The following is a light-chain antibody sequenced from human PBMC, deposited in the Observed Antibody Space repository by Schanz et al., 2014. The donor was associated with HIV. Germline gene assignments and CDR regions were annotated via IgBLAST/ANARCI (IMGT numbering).Light chain of an antibody. CDR1: SGHSSYA. V-gene: IGLV4-69*01. J-gene: IGLJ3*02. CDR2: LNSDGSH. Sequence: QLVLTQSPSASASLGASVKLTCTLSSGHSSYAIAWHQQQPEKGPRYLMNLNSDGSHRKGDGIPDRFSGSSSGAERYLTISSLQSEDEADYYCQTWGTGIRVFGGGTQLTVL. CDR3: QTWGTGIRV.